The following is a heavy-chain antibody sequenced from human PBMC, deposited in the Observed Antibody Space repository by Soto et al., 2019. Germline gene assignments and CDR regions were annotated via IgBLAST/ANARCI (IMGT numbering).Heavy chain of an antibody. J-gene: IGHJ6*02. CDR3: ARDPTDYGDYSPLYYYYGMDV. CDR1: GFTFSSYA. D-gene: IGHD4-17*01. CDR2: ISYDGSNK. Sequence: QVQLVESGGGVVQPGRSLRLSCAASGFTFSSYAMHWVRQAPGKGLEWVAGISYDGSNKYYADSVKGRFTISRDNSKNTLYLQMNSLRAEDTAVYYCARDPTDYGDYSPLYYYYGMDVWGQGTTVTVSS. V-gene: IGHV3-30-3*01.